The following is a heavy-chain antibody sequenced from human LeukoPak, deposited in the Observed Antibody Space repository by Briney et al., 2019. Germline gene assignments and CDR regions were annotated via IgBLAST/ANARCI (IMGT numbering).Heavy chain of an antibody. Sequence: SVKVSCKASGGTFSSYAISWVRQAPGQGLEWMGRIIPILGIANYAQKFQGRVTITADKSTSTAYMELSSLRSEDTAVYYCAGAVAGRYGAFDIWGQGTMVTVSS. D-gene: IGHD6-19*01. V-gene: IGHV1-69*04. CDR3: AGAVAGRYGAFDI. CDR2: IIPILGIA. J-gene: IGHJ3*02. CDR1: GGTFSSYA.